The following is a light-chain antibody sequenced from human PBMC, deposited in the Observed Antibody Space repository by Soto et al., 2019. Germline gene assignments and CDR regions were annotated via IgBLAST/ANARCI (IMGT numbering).Light chain of an antibody. Sequence: QSVLTQPASVSGSPGQSITISCTGSSSDVGAYNFVSWYQHHPGKAPKLILYEVTTRPSGVSSRFSGSKPGNTASLTISGLQADDEANYYCSSYTSSNTPYVFGTGTKVTVL. CDR3: SSYTSSNTPYV. CDR2: EVT. J-gene: IGLJ1*01. V-gene: IGLV2-14*01. CDR1: SSDVGAYNF.